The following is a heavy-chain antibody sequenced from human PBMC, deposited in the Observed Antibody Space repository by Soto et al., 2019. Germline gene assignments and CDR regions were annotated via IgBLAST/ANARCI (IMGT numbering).Heavy chain of an antibody. CDR3: ARVYCSGGGCYGIDY. D-gene: IGHD2-15*01. V-gene: IGHV1-46*01. J-gene: IGHJ4*02. CDR1: GYTFTSSY. CDR2: INPSGGST. Sequence: QVQLVQSGAEVKKPGASVKVSCKASGYTFTSSYMHWVRQAPGQGLEWVGIINPSGGSTYAQKFPGRLTMTRDTSTSTVYMELSSLRSEDTAVYYCARVYCSGGGCYGIDYWGQGTLVTVSS.